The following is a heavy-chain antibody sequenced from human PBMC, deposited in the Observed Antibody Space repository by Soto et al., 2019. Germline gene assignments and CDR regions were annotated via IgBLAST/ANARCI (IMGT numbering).Heavy chain of an antibody. Sequence: EVQLVESGGGLVKPGWSLRLSCAASGFTFSKAWMSWVRQAPGKGLEWVGRIKSKTDGGTTDYAAPVKGRFTISRDDSKNTLYLQMNSLKTEHTAVYYCTTSHYYDSSGYLSPIDYWGQGTLVTVSS. J-gene: IGHJ4*02. D-gene: IGHD3-22*01. V-gene: IGHV3-15*01. CDR1: GFTFSKAW. CDR3: TTSHYYDSSGYLSPIDY. CDR2: IKSKTDGGTT.